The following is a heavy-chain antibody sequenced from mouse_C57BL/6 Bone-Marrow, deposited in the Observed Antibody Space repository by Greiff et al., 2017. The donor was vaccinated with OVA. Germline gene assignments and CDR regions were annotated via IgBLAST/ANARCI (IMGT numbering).Heavy chain of an antibody. D-gene: IGHD2-5*01. V-gene: IGHV1-69*01. CDR3: ARRDYSNPYAMAY. CDR1: GYTFTSYW. J-gene: IGHJ4*01. Sequence: QVQLQQPGAELVMPGASVKLSCKASGYTFTSYWMHWVKQRPGQGLEWIGEIDPSDSYTNYNQKFKGKSTLTVDKSSSTAYMQLSSLTSEDSAVYYCARRDYSNPYAMAYWGQGTSVTVSS. CDR2: IDPSDSYT.